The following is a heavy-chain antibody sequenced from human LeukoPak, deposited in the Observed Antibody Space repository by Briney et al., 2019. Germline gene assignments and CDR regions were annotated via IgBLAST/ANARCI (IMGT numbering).Heavy chain of an antibody. CDR2: INPDRGGT. J-gene: IGHJ4*02. CDR1: GYTFTGFY. CDR3: VREDFVVIPAAMRGDY. V-gene: IGHV1-2*02. Sequence: ASVKVSCKASGYTFTGFYIHWVRQAPGQGLEWMGWINPDRGGTNYAQKFQGRVILTRDTFINTAYMELSGLTSDDTAVYYCVREDFVVIPAAMRGDYWGQGTLVIVSS. D-gene: IGHD2-2*01.